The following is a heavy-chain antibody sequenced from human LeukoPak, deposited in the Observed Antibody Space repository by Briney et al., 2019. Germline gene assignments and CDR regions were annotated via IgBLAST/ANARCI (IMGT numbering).Heavy chain of an antibody. J-gene: IGHJ3*02. CDR1: GGSLNDYL. Sequence: PSETLSLTCAVYGGSLNDYLWSWIRQPPGQGLEWIGEVGHSGTTNYNPSLKSLVTISVDPSKNQFSLKLTSVTAADTAVYYCARELISSRAAFDTWGQGTVVTVSS. CDR3: ARELISSRAAFDT. V-gene: IGHV4-34*01. D-gene: IGHD3-10*01. CDR2: VGHSGTT.